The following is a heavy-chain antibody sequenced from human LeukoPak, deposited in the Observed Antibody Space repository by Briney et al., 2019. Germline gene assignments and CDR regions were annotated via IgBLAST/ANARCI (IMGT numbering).Heavy chain of an antibody. J-gene: IGHJ2*01. CDR2: IDPNSGGT. V-gene: IGHV1-2*02. CDR3: ARGRGTTMVRGVITNYFDL. CDR1: GYTFTGYY. D-gene: IGHD3-10*01. Sequence: GASVKVSCKASGYTFTGYYIHWVRQAPGQGLEWMGWIDPNSGGTNYAQKFLGSVTMTGDTSINTAFMELSRLRSDDTAIYYCARGRGTTMVRGVITNYFDLWGRGSLVTVSS.